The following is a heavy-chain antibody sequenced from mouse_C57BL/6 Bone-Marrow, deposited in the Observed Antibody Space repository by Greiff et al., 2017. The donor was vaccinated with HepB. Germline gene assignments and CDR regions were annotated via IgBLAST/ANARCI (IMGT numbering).Heavy chain of an antibody. V-gene: IGHV5-17*01. CDR1: GFTFSDYG. D-gene: IGHD1-1*01. CDR3: ARRDYYVSSLRYYAMDY. CDR2: ISSGSSTI. J-gene: IGHJ4*01. Sequence: EVKLVESGGGLVKPGGSLKLSCAASGFTFSDYGMHWVRQAPEKGLEWVAYISSGSSTIYYADTVKGRFTISRDNAKNTLFLQMTSLRSEDTAMYYCARRDYYVSSLRYYAMDYWGQGTSVTVSS.